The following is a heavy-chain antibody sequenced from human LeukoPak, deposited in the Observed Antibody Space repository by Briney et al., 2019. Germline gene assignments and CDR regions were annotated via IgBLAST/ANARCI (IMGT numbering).Heavy chain of an antibody. CDR3: ARVEAYSSGWFDH. Sequence: PSETLSLTCTVSGGSISSYYWSWIRQPPGKGLEWIGYIYYSGSTNYNPSLKSRVTISVGTSKNQFSLKLSSVTAADTAVYYCARVEAYSSGWFDHWGQGTLVTVSS. V-gene: IGHV4-59*01. D-gene: IGHD6-19*01. CDR1: GGSISSYY. CDR2: IYYSGST. J-gene: IGHJ5*02.